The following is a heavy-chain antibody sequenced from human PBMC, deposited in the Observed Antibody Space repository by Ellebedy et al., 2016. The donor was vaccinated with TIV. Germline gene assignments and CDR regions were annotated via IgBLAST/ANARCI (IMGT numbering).Heavy chain of an antibody. Sequence: ESLKISCSVSGGSIGTFYWNWIRQSPGKGLEWIGYVYYTGTTNYNPSLRSRVTISVDTSENQFSLRLKSVTAADTAVYFCARADWTYDILTGYFPNRFDYWGQGTLVTVSS. CDR2: VYYTGTT. J-gene: IGHJ4*02. D-gene: IGHD3-9*01. V-gene: IGHV4-59*01. CDR3: ARADWTYDILTGYFPNRFDY. CDR1: GGSIGTFY.